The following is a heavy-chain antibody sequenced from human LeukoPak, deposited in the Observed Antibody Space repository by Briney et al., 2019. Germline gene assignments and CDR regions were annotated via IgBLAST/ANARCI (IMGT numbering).Heavy chain of an antibody. CDR3: ARHLIGRWLRFNSVANYYYYMDV. Sequence: PSETLSLTCAVYGGSFSGYYWSWIRQPPGKGLEWIGEINHSGSTNYNPSLKSRVTISVDTSKNQFSLKLSSVTAADTAVYYCARHLIGRWLRFNSVANYYYYMDVWGKGTTVTVSS. J-gene: IGHJ6*03. CDR1: GGSFSGYY. CDR2: INHSGST. V-gene: IGHV4-34*01. D-gene: IGHD5-12*01.